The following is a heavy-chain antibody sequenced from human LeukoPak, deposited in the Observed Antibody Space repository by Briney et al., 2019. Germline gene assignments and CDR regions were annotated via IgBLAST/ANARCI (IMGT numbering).Heavy chain of an antibody. CDR1: GASISGSY. D-gene: IGHD3-3*01. Sequence: PWEPLPSTATVLGASISGSYWSGIRQPPGKRLEWIGYISDTGYTNYNPSLKSRVAISVDTSKRQFSLKLSSVTAADTAVYYCARGRLLEWFDNWGQGTLVSVSS. V-gene: IGHV4-59*01. CDR3: ARGRLLEWFDN. J-gene: IGHJ5*02. CDR2: ISDTGYT.